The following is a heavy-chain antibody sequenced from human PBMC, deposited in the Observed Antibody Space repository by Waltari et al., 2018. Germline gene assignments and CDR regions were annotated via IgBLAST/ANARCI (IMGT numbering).Heavy chain of an antibody. Sequence: QLQLQESGPGLVKPSETLSLTCTVSGGSISSSSYYWGWIRQPPGKGLEWIGSIYYSGSTYYNPSLKSRVTISVDTSKNQFSLKLSSVTAADTAVYYCARAYCSSTSCYLNAFDIWGQGTMVTVSS. V-gene: IGHV4-39*07. J-gene: IGHJ3*02. CDR3: ARAYCSSTSCYLNAFDI. CDR2: IYYSGST. CDR1: GGSISSSSYY. D-gene: IGHD2-2*01.